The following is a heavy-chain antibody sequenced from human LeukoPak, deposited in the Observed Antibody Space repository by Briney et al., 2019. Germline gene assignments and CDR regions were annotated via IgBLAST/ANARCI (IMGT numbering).Heavy chain of an antibody. V-gene: IGHV3-66*01. D-gene: IGHD3-10*01. CDR2: IYSGGST. CDR1: GFTVSSNY. CDR3: TTVTLRPVGL. Sequence: AGGSLRLSCAASGFTVSSNYMSWVRQAPGKGLEWVSVIYSGGSTYYADSVKGRFTISRDDSKNTLFLQVNSLKIEDTAVYYCTTVTLRPVGLWGQGTLVTVSS. J-gene: IGHJ4*02.